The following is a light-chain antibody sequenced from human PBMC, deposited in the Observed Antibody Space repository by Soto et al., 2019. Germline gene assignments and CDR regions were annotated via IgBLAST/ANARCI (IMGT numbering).Light chain of an antibody. Sequence: QSVLTQPASLSGSPGQSITISCTGTSSEVGGYNYVSWYQQHPGKAPKLMIYDVSNRPSGVSNRFSGSKSGNTASLTISGLQAEDEADYYCSSYTSSSLVFGTGTKVTVL. J-gene: IGLJ1*01. CDR2: DVS. CDR1: SSEVGGYNY. CDR3: SSYTSSSLV. V-gene: IGLV2-14*01.